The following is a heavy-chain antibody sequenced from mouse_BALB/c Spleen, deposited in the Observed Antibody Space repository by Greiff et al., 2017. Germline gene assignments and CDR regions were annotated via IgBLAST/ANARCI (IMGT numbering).Heavy chain of an antibody. CDR3: ARYYYGKDAMDY. V-gene: IGHV14-3*02. Sequence: EVKLVESGAELVKPGASVKLSCTASGFNIKDTYMHWVKQRPEQGLEWIGRIDPANGNTKYDPKFQGKATITADTSSNTAYLQLSSLTSEDTAVYYCARYYYGKDAMDYWGQGTSVTVSS. CDR1: GFNIKDTY. J-gene: IGHJ4*01. CDR2: IDPANGNT. D-gene: IGHD1-1*01.